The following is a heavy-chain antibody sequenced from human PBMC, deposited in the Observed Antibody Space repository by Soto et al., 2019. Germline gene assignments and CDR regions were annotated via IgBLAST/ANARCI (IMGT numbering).Heavy chain of an antibody. V-gene: IGHV4-39*01. J-gene: IGHJ4*02. D-gene: IGHD3-10*01. Sequence: SETLSLTCTVSGGSISSSSYYWGWIRQPPGKGLEWIGSIYYSGSTYYNPSLKSRVTISVDTSKNQFSLKLSSVTAADTAVYYCAGIYGSGGYYNPAYWGQGTLVTVSS. CDR3: AGIYGSGGYYNPAY. CDR2: IYYSGST. CDR1: GGSISSSSYY.